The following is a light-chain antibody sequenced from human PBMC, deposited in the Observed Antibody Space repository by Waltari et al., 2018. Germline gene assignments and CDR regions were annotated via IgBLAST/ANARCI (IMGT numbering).Light chain of an antibody. Sequence: QSALTQPASVSGSPGQSISLSCTGTSIAIGHYDYVSCFQQPPGQAPKVMLSDDSHRPSGVSTRFSGSKSGNTASLIISGLQSEDEGDYYCSSYSGTNTRVIFGGGTKLTVL. CDR2: DDS. V-gene: IGLV2-14*03. CDR3: SSYSGTNTRVI. CDR1: SIAIGHYDY. J-gene: IGLJ2*01.